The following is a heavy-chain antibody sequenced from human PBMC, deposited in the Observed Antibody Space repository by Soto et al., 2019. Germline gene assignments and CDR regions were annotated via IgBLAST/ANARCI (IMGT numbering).Heavy chain of an antibody. D-gene: IGHD5-18*01. CDR1: GFTFSSYA. V-gene: IGHV3-23*01. CDR2: ISGSGGST. Sequence: QPGGSLRLSCAASGFTFSSYAMSWVRQAPGKGLEWVSAISGSGGSTYYADSVKGRFTISRDNSKNTLYLQMNSLRAEDTAVYYCAKFLSVGFPKVSRMDTAMVTLDYWGQGTLVTVSS. J-gene: IGHJ4*02. CDR3: AKFLSVGFPKVSRMDTAMVTLDY.